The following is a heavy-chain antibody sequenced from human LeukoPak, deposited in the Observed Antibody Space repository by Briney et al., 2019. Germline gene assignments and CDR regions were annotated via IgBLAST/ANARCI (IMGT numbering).Heavy chain of an antibody. CDR2: ILPIFCTA. Sequence: SVKVSRKASVGTFSSYAISGVRQAPARGLAGMGGILPIFCTANYAQKCQCRVTITADESTSTDYMELSSLRSEDRAVYYCARDGDTYYDILTGYPTFDYGGQGTRVTVSS. J-gene: IGHJ4*02. CDR3: ARDGDTYYDILTGYPTFDY. D-gene: IGHD3-9*01. CDR1: VGTFSSYA. V-gene: IGHV1-69*13.